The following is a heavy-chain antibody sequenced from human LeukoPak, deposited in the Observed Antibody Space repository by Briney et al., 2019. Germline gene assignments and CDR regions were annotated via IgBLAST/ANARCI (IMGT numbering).Heavy chain of an antibody. CDR3: ATGSGHYYYYYGMDV. CDR2: INPNSGGT. Sequence: ASVKVSCKASGYTFTGYYMHWVRQAPGQGLEWMGWINPNSGGTNYAQKFQGRVTMTEDTSTDTAYMELSSLRSEDTAVYYCATGSGHYYYYYGMDVWGQGTTVTVSS. V-gene: IGHV1-2*02. J-gene: IGHJ6*02. CDR1: GYTFTGYY. D-gene: IGHD6-25*01.